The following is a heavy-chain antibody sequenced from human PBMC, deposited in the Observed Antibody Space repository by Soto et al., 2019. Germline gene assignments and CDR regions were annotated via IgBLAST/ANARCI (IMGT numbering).Heavy chain of an antibody. Sequence: QVQLQESGPGLVKPSQTLSLTCTVSGGSISSGGYYWSWIRQHPGKGLEWIGYIYYSGSTYYNPSLTSRVTISVDTSKNQCSLKLRSVTAADTAVYYCARGGGGDFSRWFDPWGEGTLVTVSS. V-gene: IGHV4-31*03. CDR3: ARGGGGDFSRWFDP. CDR1: GGSISSGGYY. J-gene: IGHJ5*02. D-gene: IGHD2-21*02. CDR2: IYYSGST.